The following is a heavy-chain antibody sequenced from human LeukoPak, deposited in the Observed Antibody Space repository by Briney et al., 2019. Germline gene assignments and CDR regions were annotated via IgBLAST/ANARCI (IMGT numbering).Heavy chain of an antibody. CDR2: IYYSGTT. V-gene: IGHV4-59*08. D-gene: IGHD1-1*01. CDR3: ARYWSRFDY. Sequence: PSETLSLTCTVSGGSISSYYWSWIRQPPGKGLEWIGYIYYSGTTNYNPSLKSRVTISVDTSKNQFSLKLSSVTAADTSVYFCARYWSRFDYWGQGTLVTVSS. J-gene: IGHJ4*02. CDR1: GGSISSYY.